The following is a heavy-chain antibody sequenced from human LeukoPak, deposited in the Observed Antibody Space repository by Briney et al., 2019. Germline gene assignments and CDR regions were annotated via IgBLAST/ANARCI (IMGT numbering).Heavy chain of an antibody. CDR1: GGSISNYY. CDR3: ARGGDTSGHYYFEYF. CDR2: THSTGST. J-gene: IGHJ1*01. Sequence: KASETLSLTCTVSGGSISNYYWSWIRQPPGKTLEWIGYTHSTGSTNYNPSLKSRVTLSVDTSRNQFSLNLNSVTPADTAVYYCARGGDTSGHYYFEYF. V-gene: IGHV4-59*01. D-gene: IGHD3-22*01.